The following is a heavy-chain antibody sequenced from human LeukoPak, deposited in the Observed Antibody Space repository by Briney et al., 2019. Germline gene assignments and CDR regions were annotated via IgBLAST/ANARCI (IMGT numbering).Heavy chain of an antibody. Sequence: AASVTVSCKASGYIFTAYYIHWVRQAPGQGLEWMGGIIPIFGTANYAQKFQGRVTITADESTSTAYMELSSLRSEDTAVYYCARGIRRYSSTGNEYFQHWGQGTLVTVSS. V-gene: IGHV1-69*13. D-gene: IGHD6-13*01. J-gene: IGHJ1*01. CDR2: IIPIFGTA. CDR3: ARGIRRYSSTGNEYFQH. CDR1: GYIFTAYY.